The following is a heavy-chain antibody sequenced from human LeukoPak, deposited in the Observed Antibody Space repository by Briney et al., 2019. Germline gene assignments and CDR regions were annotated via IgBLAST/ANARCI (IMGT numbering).Heavy chain of an antibody. D-gene: IGHD6-13*01. CDR3: ARLGSTAAAGTYDH. CDR2: ISGSGGHT. CDR1: GFTFSDYY. V-gene: IGHV3-11*03. Sequence: GGSLRLSCAASGFTFSDYYMSWIRQAPGKGLEWVSYISGSGGHTTSADSVKGRFTVSRDNAKNSLYLQMNSLRAEDTAVYYCARLGSTAAAGTYDHWGQGTLVTVSS. J-gene: IGHJ4*02.